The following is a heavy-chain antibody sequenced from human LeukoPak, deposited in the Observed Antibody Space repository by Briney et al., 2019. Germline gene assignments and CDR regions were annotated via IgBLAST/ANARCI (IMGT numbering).Heavy chain of an antibody. CDR1: GGTFSSNA. CDR2: IIPIFGTA. V-gene: IGHV1-69*05. Sequence: ASVKVSCKASGGTFSSNAISWVRQAPGQGLEWMGGIIPIFGTANYAQKFQGRVTITTDESTSTAYMELSSLRSEDTAVYYCGRAPYYYDSSGYYYVVDYWGQGTLVTVSS. J-gene: IGHJ4*02. CDR3: GRAPYYYDSSGYYYVVDY. D-gene: IGHD3-22*01.